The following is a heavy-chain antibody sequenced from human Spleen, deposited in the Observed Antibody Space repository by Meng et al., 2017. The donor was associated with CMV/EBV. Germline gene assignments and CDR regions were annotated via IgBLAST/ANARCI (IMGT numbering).Heavy chain of an antibody. CDR2: IRPENGGI. CDR1: GCTFIGQN. CDR3: ARDNGSYPGY. V-gene: IGHV1-2*02. J-gene: IGHJ4*02. Sequence: ASVKVSCKASGCTFIGQNIHWVRQAPGQGLEWMGWIRPENGGITCAQKFQGRITMTRDTSITTAYMELSSLRSDDTAVYYCARDNGSYPGYWGQGTLVTVSS. D-gene: IGHD1-26*01.